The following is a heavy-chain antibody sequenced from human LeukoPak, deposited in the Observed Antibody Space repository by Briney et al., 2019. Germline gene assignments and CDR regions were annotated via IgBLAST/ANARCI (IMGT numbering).Heavy chain of an antibody. D-gene: IGHD1-7*01. Sequence: ASVKVSCKASGYTFTSYDSNWVRQATGQGREWMGWINPNSGGTNYAQKFQGRVTMTRDTSISTAYMELSRLRSDDTAVYYCARDVGYNWNYEVDYWGQGTLVTVSS. CDR3: ARDVGYNWNYEVDY. CDR2: INPNSGGT. CDR1: GYTFTSYD. J-gene: IGHJ4*02. V-gene: IGHV1-2*02.